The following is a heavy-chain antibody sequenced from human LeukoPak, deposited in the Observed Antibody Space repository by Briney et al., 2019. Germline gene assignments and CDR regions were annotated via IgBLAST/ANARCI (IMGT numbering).Heavy chain of an antibody. V-gene: IGHV3-49*04. J-gene: IGHJ3*02. D-gene: IGHD1-26*01. Sequence: GGSLRLSCAASGFTFSSSAMSWVRQAPGKGLEWVGFIRSKAYGGTTEYAASVKGRFTISRDDSKSIAYLQMNSLKTEDTAVYYCTRGPSGSHDAFDIWGQGTMVTVSS. CDR3: TRGPSGSHDAFDI. CDR2: IRSKAYGGTT. CDR1: GFTFSSSA.